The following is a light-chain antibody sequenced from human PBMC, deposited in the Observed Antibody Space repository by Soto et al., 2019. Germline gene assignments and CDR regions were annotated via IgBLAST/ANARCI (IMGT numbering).Light chain of an antibody. V-gene: IGLV1-40*01. Sequence: QSVLTQPPSESGAPGQRVTISCTGSSSNIGAGFDVHWYQQFPGTAPKLLIYENNNRPSDVPDRFSGSKSGTSASLAITGLQTEDEADYYCQSYDSSLNDYVFGTGTKLTVL. CDR1: SSNIGAGFD. J-gene: IGLJ1*01. CDR2: ENN. CDR3: QSYDSSLNDYV.